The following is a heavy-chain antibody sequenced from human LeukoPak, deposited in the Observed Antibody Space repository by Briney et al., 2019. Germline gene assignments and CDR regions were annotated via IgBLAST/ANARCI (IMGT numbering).Heavy chain of an antibody. J-gene: IGHJ3*02. CDR1: GFTFSNYW. D-gene: IGHD6-19*01. CDR3: ARIGYSSSAFDI. V-gene: IGHV3-7*01. CDR2: INQDGSVR. Sequence: PGGSLRLSCAASGFTFSNYWMSWVRQAPGKGLEWVANINQDGSVRYFVDSVKGRFTISRDNAKKSLYLQMNSLRAEDTALYYCARIGYSSSAFDIWGQGTMVTVSS.